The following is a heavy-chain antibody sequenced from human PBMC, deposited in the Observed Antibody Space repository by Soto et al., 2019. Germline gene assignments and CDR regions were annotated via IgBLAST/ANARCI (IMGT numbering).Heavy chain of an antibody. D-gene: IGHD2-21*02. CDR2: IYPGDSDT. CDR3: AIGGDWFFFDI. J-gene: IGHJ3*02. Sequence: GESLKISCQGSGYSFTNYWIGWVRQMPGKGLEWMGIIYPGDSDTRYSPSFQGQVTISADKSISTAYLQWSSLRASDTAMYYCAIGGDWFFFDIWAQGTMVTVSS. CDR1: GYSFTNYW. V-gene: IGHV5-51*01.